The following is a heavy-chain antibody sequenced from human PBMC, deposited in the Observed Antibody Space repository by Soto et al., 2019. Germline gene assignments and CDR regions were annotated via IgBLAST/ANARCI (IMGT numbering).Heavy chain of an antibody. V-gene: IGHV1-69*06. J-gene: IGHJ6*02. Sequence: SVKVSCKASGGTFSSYAISWVRQAPGQGLEWMGGIIPIFGTANYAQKFQGRVTITADKSTSTAYMELSSLRSEDTAVYHCARNTGQLGPAYYYYGMDVWGQGTTVTVSS. D-gene: IGHD6-6*01. CDR3: ARNTGQLGPAYYYYGMDV. CDR2: IIPIFGTA. CDR1: GGTFSSYA.